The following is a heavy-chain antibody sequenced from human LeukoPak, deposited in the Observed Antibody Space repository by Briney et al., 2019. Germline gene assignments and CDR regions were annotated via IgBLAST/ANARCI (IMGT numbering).Heavy chain of an antibody. D-gene: IGHD6-19*01. CDR2: IRYDESNT. CDR1: GFTFSSYG. V-gene: IGHV3-30*02. Sequence: GGSLRLSCAASGFTFSSYGMHWVRQAPGKGLEWVTFIRYDESNTYYADSVKGRFTISRDNSKNTLYLQMNSLRAEDTAVYYCVKEYSSGLGDYWGQGTLVTVSS. J-gene: IGHJ4*02. CDR3: VKEYSSGLGDY.